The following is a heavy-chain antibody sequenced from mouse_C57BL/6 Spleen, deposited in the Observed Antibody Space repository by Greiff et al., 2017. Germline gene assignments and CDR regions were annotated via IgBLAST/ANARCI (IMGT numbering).Heavy chain of an antibody. CDR1: GFTFSSYA. Sequence: EVMLVESGEGLVKPGGSLKLSCAASGFTFSSYAMSWVRQTPEKRLEWVAYISSGGDYIYYADTVKGRFTISRDNARNTLYLQMSSLKSEDAAMYYCTRDGGYDSNYVWFAYWGQGTLVTVAA. D-gene: IGHD2-5*01. V-gene: IGHV5-9-1*02. CDR3: TRDGGYDSNYVWFAY. J-gene: IGHJ3*01. CDR2: ISSGGDYI.